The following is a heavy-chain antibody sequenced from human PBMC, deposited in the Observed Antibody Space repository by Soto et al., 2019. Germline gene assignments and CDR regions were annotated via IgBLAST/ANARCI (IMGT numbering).Heavy chain of an antibody. Sequence: QVQLQESGPGLVKPSETLSLTCTVSGGSISSYYWSWIRQPPGKGLEWIGYIYYSGSTNYNPSLKSRVTISVDTSKNQFSLKLSSVTAADTAVYYCARMGRGYYIKSAFDIWGQGTMVTVSS. V-gene: IGHV4-59*01. J-gene: IGHJ3*02. CDR3: ARMGRGYYIKSAFDI. CDR2: IYYSGST. D-gene: IGHD3-22*01. CDR1: GGSISSYY.